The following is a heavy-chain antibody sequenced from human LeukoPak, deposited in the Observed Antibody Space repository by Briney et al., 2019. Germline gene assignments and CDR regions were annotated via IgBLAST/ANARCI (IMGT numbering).Heavy chain of an antibody. CDR3: AKVLSGSQDY. Sequence: GGSLRLSCAASGFTFSSYGMHWVRQAPGKGLEWVSTIGGGGESTYYADSVKGRFTISRDNSENTVYLQMNSLRAEDTAVYYCAKVLSGSQDYWGQGTLVTVFS. J-gene: IGHJ4*02. V-gene: IGHV3-23*01. D-gene: IGHD1-26*01. CDR1: GFTFSSYG. CDR2: IGGGGEST.